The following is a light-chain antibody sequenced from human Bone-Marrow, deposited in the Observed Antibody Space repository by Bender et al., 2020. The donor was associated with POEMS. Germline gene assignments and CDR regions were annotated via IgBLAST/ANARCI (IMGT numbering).Light chain of an antibody. J-gene: IGLJ3*02. CDR3: SSYTSSSPL. CDR2: DVI. CDR1: SSDIGDYNY. V-gene: IGLV2-14*03. Sequence: QSALTQPPSASGSPGQSITISCTGTSSDIGDYNYVSWYQHHPGKAPKLIIYDVINRPSGISNRFSGSKSGNTASLTISGLQAEDEADYYCSSYTSSSPLFGGGTKLTVL.